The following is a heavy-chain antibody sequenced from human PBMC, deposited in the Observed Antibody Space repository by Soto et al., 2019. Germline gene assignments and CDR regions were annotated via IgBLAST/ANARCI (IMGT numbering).Heavy chain of an antibody. J-gene: IGHJ4*02. Sequence: QVQLVQSGAEVKKPGSSVKVSCKASGDTFTIFAISWVRQAPGQGLEWMGGIIPTIGTTNYAQRFQGRIKSTGDESTGTAYMELSSLKSEDTAVYYCARDLGSGYDPGDYWGQGTLVTVSS. CDR1: GDTFTIFA. CDR3: ARDLGSGYDPGDY. V-gene: IGHV1-69*12. D-gene: IGHD5-12*01. CDR2: IIPTIGTT.